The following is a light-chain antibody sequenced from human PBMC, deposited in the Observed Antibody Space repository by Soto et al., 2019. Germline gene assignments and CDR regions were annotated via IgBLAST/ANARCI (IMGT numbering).Light chain of an antibody. V-gene: IGKV3-11*01. CDR2: DAS. CDR3: QQYNNRPRT. Sequence: TQSAVTVSLSPGERATLACRASQSVRSYLAWYQQKPGQAPRLLIYDASNRAPGIPARFSGSGSGTDFTLTISSLEPEDFAVYYCQQYNNRPRTFGQGTKVDI. CDR1: QSVRSY. J-gene: IGKJ1*01.